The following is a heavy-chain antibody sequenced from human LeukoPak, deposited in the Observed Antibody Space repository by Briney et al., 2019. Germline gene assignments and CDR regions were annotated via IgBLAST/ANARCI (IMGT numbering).Heavy chain of an antibody. J-gene: IGHJ6*02. D-gene: IGHD4-17*01. CDR1: GFTFSSYS. CDR2: ISSSSSTI. Sequence: GGSLRLSCAASGFTFSSYSMNWVRQAPGKGLEWVSYISSSSSTIYYADSVKGRFTISRDNAKNSLYLQMNSLRAEDTAVYYCAMFFGDYPPYYYGMDVWGQGTTVTVSS. V-gene: IGHV3-48*04. CDR3: AMFFGDYPPYYYGMDV.